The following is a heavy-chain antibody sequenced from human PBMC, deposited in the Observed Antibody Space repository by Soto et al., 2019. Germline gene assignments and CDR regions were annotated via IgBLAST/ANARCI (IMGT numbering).Heavy chain of an antibody. Sequence: EVQLVESGGGLVQPGGSLKLSCAASGFTFSGSAMHWVRQASGKGLEWVGRIRSKANNYATAYAASVKGRFTISRDDSKNTAYLQMNSLKTEDTAVYYCTRHALQYCGGDCYLLPYFDLWGRGTVVIVSS. D-gene: IGHD2-21*02. V-gene: IGHV3-73*02. CDR3: TRHALQYCGGDCYLLPYFDL. CDR1: GFTFSGSA. CDR2: IRSKANNYAT. J-gene: IGHJ2*01.